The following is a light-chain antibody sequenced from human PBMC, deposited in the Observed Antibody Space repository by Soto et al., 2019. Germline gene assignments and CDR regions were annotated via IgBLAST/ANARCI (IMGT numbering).Light chain of an antibody. CDR3: QQYDSYSSGP. CDR1: QNVSSN. Sequence: EIVMTQSPATLSVSPGERATLSCRASQNVSSNLAWYQQKPGQAPRLLIYGASTRATGVPSRFSGSGSGTEFTLTISNLQPDDFATYYCQQYDSYSSGPFGQGTKVDIK. CDR2: GAS. J-gene: IGKJ1*01. V-gene: IGKV3-15*01.